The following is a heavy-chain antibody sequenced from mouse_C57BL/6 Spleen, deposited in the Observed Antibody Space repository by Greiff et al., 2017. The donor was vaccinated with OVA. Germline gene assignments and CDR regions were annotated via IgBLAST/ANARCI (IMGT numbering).Heavy chain of an antibody. D-gene: IGHD4-1*02. J-gene: IGHJ1*03. Sequence: EVNVVESGGGLVKPGGSLKLSCAASGFTFSSYTMSWVRQTPEKRLEWVATISGGGGNTYYPDSVKGRFTISRDNAKNTLYLQMSSLRSEDTALYYCATTGTGYWYFDVWGTGTTVTVSS. V-gene: IGHV5-9*01. CDR2: ISGGGGNT. CDR3: ATTGTGYWYFDV. CDR1: GFTFSSYT.